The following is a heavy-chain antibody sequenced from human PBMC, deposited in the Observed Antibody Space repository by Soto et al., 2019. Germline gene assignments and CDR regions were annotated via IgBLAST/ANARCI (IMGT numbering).Heavy chain of an antibody. J-gene: IGHJ4*02. CDR2: IYSGGYT. V-gene: IGHV3-53*01. Sequence: EVQLVESGGGLIQPGGSLRLSCAVSGFTVSNNYMSWVRQAPGKGLEGVSVIYSGGYTAYGDSVKGRFTISRDNSKNTLYFQMNSLGAAHPAGFYWAPRPGGGGYWGQGTLVTVSS. CDR1: GFTVSNNY. CDR3: APRPGGGGY. D-gene: IGHD3-10*01.